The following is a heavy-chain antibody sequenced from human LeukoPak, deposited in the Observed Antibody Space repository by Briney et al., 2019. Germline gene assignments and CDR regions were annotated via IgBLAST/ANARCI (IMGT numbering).Heavy chain of an antibody. D-gene: IGHD6-6*01. CDR2: IYYGGST. Sequence: PSETLSLTCTVSGGSISSYYWSWIRQPPGKGLEWIGYIYYGGSTNYNPSLKSRVTISVDTSKNQFSLKLSSVTAADTAVYYCARGMYSSSSDFDYWGQGTLVTVSS. J-gene: IGHJ4*02. V-gene: IGHV4-59*01. CDR3: ARGMYSSSSDFDY. CDR1: GGSISSYY.